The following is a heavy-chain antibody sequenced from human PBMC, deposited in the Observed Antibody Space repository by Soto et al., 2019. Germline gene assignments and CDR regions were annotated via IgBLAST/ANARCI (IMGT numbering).Heavy chain of an antibody. CDR2: INPSGGST. Sequence: QVQLVQSGAEVKKPGASVKVSCKASGYTFTSYYMHWVRQAPGQGLEWMGIINPSGGSTSYAQKFQGRVTMPRDTSTSTVYMELSSLRSEDTAVYYCARWQQLTRGAFDIWGQGTMVTVSS. CDR1: GYTFTSYY. J-gene: IGHJ3*02. V-gene: IGHV1-46*03. CDR3: ARWQQLTRGAFDI. D-gene: IGHD6-13*01.